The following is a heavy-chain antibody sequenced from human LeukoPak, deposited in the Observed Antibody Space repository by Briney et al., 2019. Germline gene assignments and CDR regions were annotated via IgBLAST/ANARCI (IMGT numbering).Heavy chain of an antibody. CDR1: GFTFSSYG. D-gene: IGHD5-24*01. CDR3: AKDPHRQLYYYMDV. CDR2: ISGSGGST. V-gene: IGHV3-23*01. Sequence: GGTLRLSCAASGFTFSSYGMSWVRQAPGKGLEWVSAISGSGGSTYYADSVKGRFTISRDNSKNTLYLQMNSLRAEDTAVYYCAKDPHRQLYYYMDVWGKGTTVTISS. J-gene: IGHJ6*03.